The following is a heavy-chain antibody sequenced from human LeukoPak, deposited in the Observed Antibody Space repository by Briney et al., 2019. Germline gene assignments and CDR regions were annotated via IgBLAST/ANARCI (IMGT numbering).Heavy chain of an antibody. Sequence: PGRSLRLSCAASGFTFSSYGMHWVRQAPGKGLEWVAVISYDGSNKYYADSVKGRFTISRDNSENTLYLQMNSLRAEDTAVYYCAKDLRVGANDYYGMDVWGQGTTVTVSS. V-gene: IGHV3-30*18. D-gene: IGHD1-26*01. J-gene: IGHJ6*02. CDR2: ISYDGSNK. CDR1: GFTFSSYG. CDR3: AKDLRVGANDYYGMDV.